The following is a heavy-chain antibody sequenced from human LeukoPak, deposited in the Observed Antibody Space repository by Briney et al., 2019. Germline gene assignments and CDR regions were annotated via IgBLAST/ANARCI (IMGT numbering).Heavy chain of an antibody. CDR2: INHSGST. CDR1: GGSLSGYY. V-gene: IGHV4-34*01. J-gene: IGHJ4*02. Sequence: PSETLSLTCAVYGGSLSGYYWSWIRQPPGKGLEWIGEINHSGSTNYNPSLKSRVTISVDTSKNQFSLKLSSVTAADTAVYYRARARYSGTYEFDYWGQGTLVTVSS. D-gene: IGHD1-26*01. CDR3: ARARYSGTYEFDY.